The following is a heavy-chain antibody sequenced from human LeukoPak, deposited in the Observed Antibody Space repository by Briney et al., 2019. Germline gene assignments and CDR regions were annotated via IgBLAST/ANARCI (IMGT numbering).Heavy chain of an antibody. D-gene: IGHD7-27*01. CDR1: GXSXSSYX. CDR2: IYYSGST. J-gene: IGHJ4*02. Sequence: SETLSLTCTVSGXSXSSYXXXXXXXXXXXXXXXXXXIYYSGSTNYNPSLKSRVTISVDTSKNQFSLKLSSVTAADTAVYYCARDHALGIRGDYFDYWGQGTLVTVSS. CDR3: ARDHALGIRGDYFDY. V-gene: IGHV4-59*01.